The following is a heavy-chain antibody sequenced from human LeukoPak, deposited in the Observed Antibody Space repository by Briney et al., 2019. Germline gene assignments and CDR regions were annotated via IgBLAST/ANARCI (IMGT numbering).Heavy chain of an antibody. CDR2: ISAYNGNT. J-gene: IGHJ4*02. Sequence: ASVKVSCKASGYTFTSYGISWVRQAPGQGLEWMGWISAYNGNTNYAQKLQGRVTMTTDTSTSTAYMELRSLRSDDTAVYYCARGRITMVRGISGFDYWGQGTLVTVSS. D-gene: IGHD3-10*01. CDR1: GYTFTSYG. CDR3: ARGRITMVRGISGFDY. V-gene: IGHV1-18*01.